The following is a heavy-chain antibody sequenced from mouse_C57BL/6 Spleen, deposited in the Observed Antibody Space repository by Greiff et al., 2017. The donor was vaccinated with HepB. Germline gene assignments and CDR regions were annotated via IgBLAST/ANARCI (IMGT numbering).Heavy chain of an antibody. D-gene: IGHD2-2*01. J-gene: IGHJ1*03. CDR3: ARWLPDYWYFDV. V-gene: IGHV1-82*01. Sequence: QVQLQQSGPELVKPGASVKISCKASGYAFSSSWMNWVKQRPGKGLEWIGRIYPGDGDTNYNGKFKGKATLTADKSSSTAYMQLSSLTSEDSAVYFCARWLPDYWYFDVWGTGTTVTVSS. CDR1: GYAFSSSW. CDR2: IYPGDGDT.